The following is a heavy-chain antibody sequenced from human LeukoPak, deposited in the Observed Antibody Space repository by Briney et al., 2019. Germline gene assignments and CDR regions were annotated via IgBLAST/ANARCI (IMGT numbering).Heavy chain of an antibody. J-gene: IGHJ4*02. D-gene: IGHD6-13*01. V-gene: IGHV4-4*07. Sequence: SETLSLTCTVSGGSISSYYWSWIRQPAGKGLEWIGRIYTSGSTNYNPSLKSRVIMSVDTSKNQFSLKLSSVTAADTAVYYCTQYSSSASLLLWGQGTLVTVSS. CDR3: TQYSSSASLLL. CDR2: IYTSGST. CDR1: GGSISSYY.